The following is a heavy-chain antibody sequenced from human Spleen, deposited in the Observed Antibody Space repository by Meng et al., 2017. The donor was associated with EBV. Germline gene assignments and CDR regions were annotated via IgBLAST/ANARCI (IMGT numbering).Heavy chain of an antibody. J-gene: IGHJ4*02. CDR3: VRHSLSNTNFDY. CDR1: AYSVSSSGDY. Sequence: SLTLHVPAYSVSSSGDYRSWIRQSPRKRLEWVWYIYDGDSTYYNHSLNDRFTRSVDNSKNPIYLQLNSLSSADTAMYYCVRHSLSNTNFDYWGQGTLVTVSS. V-gene: IGHV4-61*05. CDR2: IYDGDST.